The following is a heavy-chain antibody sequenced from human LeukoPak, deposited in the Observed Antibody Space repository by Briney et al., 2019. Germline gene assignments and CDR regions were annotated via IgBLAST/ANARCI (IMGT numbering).Heavy chain of an antibody. CDR1: AYTFTSYA. D-gene: IGHD1-26*01. J-gene: IGHJ5*02. V-gene: IGHV1-18*01. Sequence: ASVKVSCKASAYTFTSYAISWMRQAPGQGLEWMGWISVYNGNTNYAQKFQGRVTMTTDTSTITVYTELRSLRFDGTAVYYCARDLAGIVGVTAWFDPWGQGTLVTVSS. CDR2: ISVYNGNT. CDR3: ARDLAGIVGVTAWFDP.